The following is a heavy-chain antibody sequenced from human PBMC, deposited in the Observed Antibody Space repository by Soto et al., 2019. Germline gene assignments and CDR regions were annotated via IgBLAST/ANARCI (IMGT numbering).Heavy chain of an antibody. V-gene: IGHV2-5*02. CDR3: ATLTADF. CDR1: GFSLTTGVG. J-gene: IGHJ4*02. CDR2: VYWDDGK. Sequence: ITLEESGPTLVKPTETLTLTCTFSGFSLTTGVGVGWVRQPPGKALEWLALVYWDDGKHYTPSLMSRLTITKDISKGQVVLTMTNMDPVDTATYYCATLTADFWGPGTLVTVSS.